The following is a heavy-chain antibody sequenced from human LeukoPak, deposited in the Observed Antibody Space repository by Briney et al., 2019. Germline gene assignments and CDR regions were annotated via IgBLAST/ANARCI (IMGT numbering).Heavy chain of an antibody. CDR2: INANSGTT. D-gene: IGHD6-19*01. CDR3: AKPISGGLAVTADWFHP. CDR1: GFAFSVYA. Sequence: PGGSLRLSCTASGFAFSVYAMSWLRQPPGXGLEWVSTINANSGTTSYAASVRGRFTITRDNSKNTLYLQLNTLRADDTATYYCAKPISGGLAVTADWFHPWGQGTLVVVSS. J-gene: IGHJ5*01. V-gene: IGHV3-23*01.